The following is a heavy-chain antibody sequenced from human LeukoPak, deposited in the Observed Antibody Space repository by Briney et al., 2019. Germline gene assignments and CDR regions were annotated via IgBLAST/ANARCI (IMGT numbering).Heavy chain of an antibody. CDR2: IYYSGST. D-gene: IGHD1-14*01. J-gene: IGHJ5*02. Sequence: TSETLSLTCTVSGGSISSYYWSWIRQPPGKGLEWIGYIYYSGSTNYNPSLKSRVTISVDTSKNQFSLKLSSVTAADTAVYYCARLTGWFDPWGQGTLVTVSS. V-gene: IGHV4-59*01. CDR1: GGSISSYY. CDR3: ARLTGWFDP.